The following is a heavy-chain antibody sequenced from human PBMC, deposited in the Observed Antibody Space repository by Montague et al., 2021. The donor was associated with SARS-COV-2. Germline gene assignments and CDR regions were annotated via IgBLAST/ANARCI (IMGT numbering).Heavy chain of an antibody. J-gene: IGHJ3*02. CDR2: IYFNGHT. V-gene: IGHV4-39*01. D-gene: IGHD2-2*02. CDR3: ARQPLYQTCAFDI. CDR1: GGSISNSHYY. Sequence: SETLSLTCTVSGGSISNSHYYCAWIRQPPGKGLEWIGSIYFNGHTYYNPSLKNRVSISLDTSKNQYYLKLNSVAAADTAVYYCARQPLYQTCAFDIWGQGTMVTVSS.